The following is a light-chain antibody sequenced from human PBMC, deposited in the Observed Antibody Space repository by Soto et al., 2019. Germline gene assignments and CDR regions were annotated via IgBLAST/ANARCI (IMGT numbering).Light chain of an antibody. CDR2: EAS. V-gene: IGKV1-5*03. J-gene: IGKJ2*01. CDR1: QSIGTW. Sequence: DIQMTQSPSTLSASVGDRVTITCRATQSIGTWLAWFQQKPGRAPKVLIYEASSLESGVPSRFSGSGSGTEFTLTISSLQPDDSATYYCQQYNPYSPMFTFGQGTKLEIK. CDR3: QQYNPYSPMFT.